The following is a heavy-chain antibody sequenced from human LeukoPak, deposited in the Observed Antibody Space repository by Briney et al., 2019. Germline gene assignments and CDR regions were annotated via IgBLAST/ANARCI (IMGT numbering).Heavy chain of an antibody. D-gene: IGHD6-19*01. CDR1: GGSISSSSYY. J-gene: IGHJ4*02. Sequence: SETLSLTCTVSGGSISSSSYYWGWIRQPPGKGLEWIGNIYYSGSTYYNPSLKSRVTISVAKSKHQLSLKLSSVNAAETAVYSCASLSSGWYKVDYWGQGTLVTVSS. CDR3: ASLSSGWYKVDY. CDR2: IYYSGST. V-gene: IGHV4-39*01.